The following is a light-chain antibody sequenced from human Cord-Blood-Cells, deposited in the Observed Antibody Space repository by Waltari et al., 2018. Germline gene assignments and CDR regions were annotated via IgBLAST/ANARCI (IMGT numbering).Light chain of an antibody. J-gene: IGKJ3*01. CDR2: DAS. CDR3: QQYNSYSLT. CDR1: QSISSW. Sequence: IQMTKSPSTLSASVGDGVTITCRASQSISSWLAWYQQKPGKAPKPLIYDASSLESGVPSRFSGSGSGTEFTLTISSLQPDDFATYYCQQYNSYSLTFGPGTKVDIK. V-gene: IGKV1-5*01.